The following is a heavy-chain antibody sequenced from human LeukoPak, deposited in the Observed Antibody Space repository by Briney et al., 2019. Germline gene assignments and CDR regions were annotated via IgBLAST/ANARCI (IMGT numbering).Heavy chain of an antibody. CDR1: GYTFTSYG. J-gene: IGHJ5*02. CDR3: ALNAAAGTARWFDP. V-gene: IGHV1-18*01. CDR2: ISVHNGNK. Sequence: GASVKVSCKASGYTFTSYGIGWVRQAPGQGLEWMGWISVHNGNKNYAQKFQGRVTMTRDTSISTAYMELSRLRSDDTAVYYCALNAAAGTARWFDPWGQGTLVTVSS. D-gene: IGHD6-13*01.